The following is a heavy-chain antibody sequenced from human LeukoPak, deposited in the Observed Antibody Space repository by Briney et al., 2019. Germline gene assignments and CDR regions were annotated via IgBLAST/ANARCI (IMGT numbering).Heavy chain of an antibody. CDR3: AREIHFWSGYSFDY. V-gene: IGHV4-4*07. CDR2: IYTSGST. J-gene: IGHJ4*02. Sequence: ASETLSLTCTVSGGSISSYYWNWIRQPAGKGLEWIGRIYTSGSTNYNPSLKSRVTMSVDTSKNQFSLKLSSVTAADTAVYYCAREIHFWSGYSFDYWGQGTLVTVSS. D-gene: IGHD3-3*02. CDR1: GGSISSYY.